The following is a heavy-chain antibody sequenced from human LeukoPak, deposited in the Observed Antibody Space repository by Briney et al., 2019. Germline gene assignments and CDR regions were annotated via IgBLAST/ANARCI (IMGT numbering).Heavy chain of an antibody. Sequence: SVKVSCKASGGTFSSYAISWVRQAPGQGLEWMGGIIPIFGTANYAQKFQGSVTITADESTSTAYMELSRLRSDDTAVYYCARGRDGDLSFDYWGQGTLVTVSS. CDR3: ARGRDGDLSFDY. V-gene: IGHV1-69*13. J-gene: IGHJ4*02. CDR1: GGTFSSYA. CDR2: IIPIFGTA. D-gene: IGHD4-17*01.